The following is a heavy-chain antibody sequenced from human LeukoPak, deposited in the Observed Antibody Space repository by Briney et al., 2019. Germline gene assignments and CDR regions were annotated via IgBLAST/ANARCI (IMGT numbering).Heavy chain of an antibody. Sequence: PSETLSLTCTVSGGSISSYYWSWIRQPAGKGLEWIGRIYTSGSTNYNPSLKSRVTMSVDTSKNQFSLKLSSVTAADTAVYYCARDESPWVGGTDEPLFDYWGQGTLVTVSS. CDR2: IYTSGST. J-gene: IGHJ4*02. V-gene: IGHV4-4*07. CDR3: ARDESPWVGGTDEPLFDY. D-gene: IGHD1-26*01. CDR1: GGSISSYY.